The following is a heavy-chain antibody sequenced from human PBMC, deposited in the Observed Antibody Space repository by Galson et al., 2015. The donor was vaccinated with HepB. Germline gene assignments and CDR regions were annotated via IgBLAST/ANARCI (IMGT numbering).Heavy chain of an antibody. D-gene: IGHD2-2*01. CDR3: ASDGCSSTSCYPPYYYYGMEV. Sequence: SLRLSCAASGFTFSSYAMHWVRQAPGKGLEWVAAIWYDGSNKYYADSVKGRFTISRGNSKNTLYLQMNSLRAEDTAVYYCASDGCSSTSCYPPYYYYGMEVWRQGTAVTVSS. CDR2: IWYDGSNK. J-gene: IGHJ6*01. V-gene: IGHV3-33*01. CDR1: GFTFSSYA.